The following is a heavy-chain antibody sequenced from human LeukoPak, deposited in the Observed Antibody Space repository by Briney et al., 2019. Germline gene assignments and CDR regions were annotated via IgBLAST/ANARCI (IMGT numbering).Heavy chain of an antibody. CDR3: ASMVFSLQGSLYCGGDCYYYGMDA. V-gene: IGHV3-30*03. J-gene: IGHJ6*02. CDR1: GFTFSSYG. D-gene: IGHD2-21*01. Sequence: GGSLRLSCAASGFTFSSYGMHWVRQAPGKGLEWVAVISYDGSNKYYADSVKGRFTISRDNSKNTLYLQMNSLRAEDTAVYYCASMVFSLQGSLYCGGDCYYYGMDAWGQGTTVTVSS. CDR2: ISYDGSNK.